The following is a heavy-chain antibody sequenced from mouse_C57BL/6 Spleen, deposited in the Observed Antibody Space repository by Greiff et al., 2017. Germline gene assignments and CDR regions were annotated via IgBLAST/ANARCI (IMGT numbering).Heavy chain of an antibody. CDR1: GYSITSGYY. D-gene: IGHD1-1*01. CDR3: AREVLLRYSPYYAMDY. CDR2: ISYDGSN. J-gene: IGHJ4*01. Sequence: EVKVEESGPGLVKPSQSLSLTCSVTGYSITSGYYWNWIRQFPGNKLEWMGYISYDGSNNYNPSLKNRISITRDTSKNQFFLKLNSVTTEDTATXYCAREVLLRYSPYYAMDYWGQGTSVTVSS. V-gene: IGHV3-6*01.